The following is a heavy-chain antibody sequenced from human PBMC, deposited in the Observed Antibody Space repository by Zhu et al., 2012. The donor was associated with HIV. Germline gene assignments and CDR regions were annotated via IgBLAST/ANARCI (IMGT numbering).Heavy chain of an antibody. CDR2: VDYTGTT. CDR3: ARLRDTSGYYYPFDY. V-gene: IGHV4-59*11. J-gene: IGHJ4*02. D-gene: IGHD3-22*01. CDR1: GGSTSSHY. Sequence: QVQLQESGPGLVKPSETLSLTCSVSGGSTSSHYWSWIRQPPGKGLEWIGYVDYTGTTNYNPSLKSRVTISLDMSKNQFSLKLTSVTAADTAVYYCARLRDTSGYYYPFDYWGQGTLVTVSS.